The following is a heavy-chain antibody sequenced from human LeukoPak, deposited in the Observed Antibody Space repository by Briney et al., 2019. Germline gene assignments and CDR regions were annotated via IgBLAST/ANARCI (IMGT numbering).Heavy chain of an antibody. V-gene: IGHV3-23*01. CDR1: GFTFSSYA. CDR3: AKDLMGWTHQNFDY. Sequence: RGSLRLSCAASGFTFSSYAMSWVRQAPGKGLEWVSAISGSGGSTYYADSVKGRFTISRDNSKNTLYLQMNSLRAEDTAVYYCAKDLMGWTHQNFDYWGQGTLVTVSS. J-gene: IGHJ4*02. CDR2: ISGSGGST. D-gene: IGHD5-18*01.